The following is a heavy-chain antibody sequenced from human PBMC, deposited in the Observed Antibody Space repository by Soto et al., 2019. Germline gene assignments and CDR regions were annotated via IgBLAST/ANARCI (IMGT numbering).Heavy chain of an antibody. Sequence: SETLSLTCAVYGGSFSGYYWSWIRQPPGKGLEWIGEIFHGGSTNYSASLKSRVTILVDTSKKQFSLELSSVTAADTAVYYCARPHYDSNTFYFYFDYWSQGKLVTVSS. V-gene: IGHV4-34*12. D-gene: IGHD3-22*01. CDR2: IFHGGST. CDR1: GGSFSGYY. CDR3: ARPHYDSNTFYFYFDY. J-gene: IGHJ4*02.